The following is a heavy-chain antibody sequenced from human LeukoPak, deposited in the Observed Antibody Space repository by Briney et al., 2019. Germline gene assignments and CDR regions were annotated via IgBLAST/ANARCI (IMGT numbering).Heavy chain of an antibody. V-gene: IGHV4-61*01. J-gene: IGHJ4*02. D-gene: IGHD4-17*01. Sequence: SETLSLSCTVSGGSISSSSYYWSWIRQPPGKGLEWIGYIYYSGSTNYNPSLKSRVTISVDTSKNQFSLKLSSVTAADTAVYYCARDQNGYCFDYWGQGTLVTVSS. CDR2: IYYSGST. CDR3: ARDQNGYCFDY. CDR1: GGSISSSSYY.